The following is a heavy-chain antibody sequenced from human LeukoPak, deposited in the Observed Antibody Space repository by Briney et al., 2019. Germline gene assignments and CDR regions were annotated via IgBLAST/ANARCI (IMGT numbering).Heavy chain of an antibody. CDR3: ARAYYYDSTHLDY. Sequence: SETLSLTCAVYGGSFSGYYWSWIRRPPGKGLEWIGEINHSGSTNYNPSLKSRVTISVDTSKNQFSLKLSSVTAADTAVYYCARAYYYDSTHLDYWGQGTLVTVSS. CDR2: INHSGST. D-gene: IGHD3-22*01. J-gene: IGHJ4*02. CDR1: GGSFSGYY. V-gene: IGHV4-34*01.